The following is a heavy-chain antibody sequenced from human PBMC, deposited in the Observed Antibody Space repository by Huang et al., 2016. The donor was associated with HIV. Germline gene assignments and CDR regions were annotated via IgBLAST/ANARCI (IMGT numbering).Heavy chain of an antibody. CDR3: ATKASAMDI. D-gene: IGHD1-7*01. CDR1: IATFNAYW. V-gene: IGHV3-7*01. CDR2: IKQDGSEK. J-gene: IGHJ6*02. Sequence: LVESGGGVVQPGGSRRLSCAGSIATFNAYWMSWVRQGPGQGLEWVAKIKQDGSEKYYMDSVEGRFNISRDNVKKLLFLEMNNLRVADTAVYYCATKASAMDIWGQGTTVIVSS.